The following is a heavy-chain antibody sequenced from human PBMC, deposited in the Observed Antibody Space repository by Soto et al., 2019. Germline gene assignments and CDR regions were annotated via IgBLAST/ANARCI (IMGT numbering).Heavy chain of an antibody. D-gene: IGHD6-6*01. J-gene: IGHJ4*02. V-gene: IGHV3-33*01. CDR2: IWYDGSNK. CDR1: GFTFSSYG. CDR3: ARDRFIAAPNFDY. Sequence: PGGSLRLSCAASGFTFSSYGMHWVRQAPGKGLEWVAVIWYDGSNKYYADSVKGRFTISRDNSKNTLYLQMNSLRAEDTAVYHCARDRFIAAPNFDYWGQGTLVTVSS.